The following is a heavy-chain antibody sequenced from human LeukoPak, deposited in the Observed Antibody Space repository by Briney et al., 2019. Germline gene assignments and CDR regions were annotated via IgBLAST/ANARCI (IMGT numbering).Heavy chain of an antibody. CDR1: GGSISSYY. V-gene: IGHV4-59*01. Sequence: PSETLSLTCTVSGGSISSYYWSWIRQPPGKGLEWIGYIYYSGSTNYNPSLKSRVTISVDTSKNQFSLKLSSVTAADTAVYYCARGSLGVPYYFDYGGQGTLVTVSS. J-gene: IGHJ4*02. CDR2: IYYSGST. D-gene: IGHD3-16*01. CDR3: ARGSLGVPYYFDY.